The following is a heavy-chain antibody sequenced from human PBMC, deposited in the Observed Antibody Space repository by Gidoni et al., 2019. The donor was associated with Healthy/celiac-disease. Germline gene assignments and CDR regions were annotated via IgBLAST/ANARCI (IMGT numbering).Heavy chain of an antibody. J-gene: IGHJ6*02. Sequence: EVDLVESGGGLVQPGRSLRLSCTTSGFTFGAYAMSWFRQAPGKGLGWVGFIRSKPYSETTEYAASVKGRFTISRDDSESTAYLQMNSLKTDDTAVYYCIRGGAGFTDFYGMDVWGHGTTVTVSS. CDR1: GFTFGAYA. CDR3: IRGGAGFTDFYGMDV. D-gene: IGHD1-26*01. CDR2: IRSKPYSETT. V-gene: IGHV3-49*03.